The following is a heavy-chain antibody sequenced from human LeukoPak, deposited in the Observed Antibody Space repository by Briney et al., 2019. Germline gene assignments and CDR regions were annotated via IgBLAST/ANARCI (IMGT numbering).Heavy chain of an antibody. CDR2: INHSGST. D-gene: IGHD3-10*01. CDR1: GGSFSAYY. CDR3: ARFSGPMVRGVNDAFDI. Sequence: SETLSLTCAVYGGSFSAYYWSWIRQPPGKGLEWIGEINHSGSTNYNPSLKSRVTISVDTSKNQFSLKLSSVIAADTAVYYCARFSGPMVRGVNDAFDIWGQGTMVTVSS. J-gene: IGHJ3*02. V-gene: IGHV4-34*01.